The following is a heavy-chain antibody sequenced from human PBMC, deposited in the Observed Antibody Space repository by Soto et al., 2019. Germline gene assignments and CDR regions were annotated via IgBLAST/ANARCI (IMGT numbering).Heavy chain of an antibody. Sequence: SETLSLTCAVFGGSFSNYYLTWIRQPPGKGLEWIGEINHSGSTNYSPSLKSRVTISVDTSKNHFSLKLSSVTAADTAVYYCASGYGFGTNRYYYCCMDVWCQGTTVTVS. J-gene: IGHJ6*02. CDR2: INHSGST. CDR3: ASGYGFGTNRYYYCCMDV. CDR1: GGSFSNYY. V-gene: IGHV4-34*01. D-gene: IGHD3-10*01.